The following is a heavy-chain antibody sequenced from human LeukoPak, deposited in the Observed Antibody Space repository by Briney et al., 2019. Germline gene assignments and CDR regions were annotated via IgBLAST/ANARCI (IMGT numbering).Heavy chain of an antibody. CDR1: GFTFDDYA. CDR3: ARSGSGHGEFFQL. CDR2: ISWNSGSI. Sequence: GRSLRLSCAASGFTFDDYAMHWVRQAPGKGLEGGSGISWNSGSIGYADSVKGRFTISRDNAKNSLYLQMNSLRSEDTAFYYCARSGSGHGEFFQLWGQGTLVTVSS. V-gene: IGHV3-9*01. J-gene: IGHJ1*01. D-gene: IGHD2-15*01.